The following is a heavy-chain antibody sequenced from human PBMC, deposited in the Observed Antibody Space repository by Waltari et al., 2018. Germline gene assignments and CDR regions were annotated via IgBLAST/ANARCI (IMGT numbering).Heavy chain of an antibody. CDR2: ISYNGAT. D-gene: IGHD5-12*01. CDR1: GGSITSNRHS. J-gene: IGHJ3*01. CDR3: ATYIGASVGTAAFDV. V-gene: IGHV4-39*01. Sequence: QLQLQESGPGLVKPSETLSLTCSVSGGSITSNRHSWGWIRQPPGQGLEWIGTISYNGATYSSLSLKSRVTISRDTSKNQLSLKLGSVTAADTGVYYCATYIGASVGTAAFDVWGQGTMVTVSS.